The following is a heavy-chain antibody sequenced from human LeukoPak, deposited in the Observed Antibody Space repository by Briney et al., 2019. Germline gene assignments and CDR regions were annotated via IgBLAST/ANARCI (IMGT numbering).Heavy chain of an antibody. V-gene: IGHV3-21*01. CDR2: ISSSSSYI. D-gene: IGHD1-26*01. Sequence: PGGSLRLSCEASGFTFSNYNMNWVRQAPGKGLEWVSSISSSSSYIYYADSVSGRFTISRDNAKNSLYLQMNSLRAEDTAVYYCARDLVGATESGYWGQGTLVTVSS. CDR3: ARDLVGATESGY. CDR1: GFTFSNYN. J-gene: IGHJ4*02.